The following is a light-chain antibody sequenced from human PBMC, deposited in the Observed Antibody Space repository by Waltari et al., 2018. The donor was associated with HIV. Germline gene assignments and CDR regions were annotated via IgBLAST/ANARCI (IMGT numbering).Light chain of an antibody. J-gene: IGKJ4*01. Sequence: DIQMTQSPSPLPPPIGDTVIIPCRASQDISNSISWFQQQPGKVPKLLVHGAFILQRGVPSRFSGSGSGTDYTLTITGLQAEDFATYFCQQYYGVPLTFGGGTRVDIK. CDR2: GAF. CDR3: QQYYGVPLT. CDR1: QDISNS. V-gene: IGKV1-NL1*01.